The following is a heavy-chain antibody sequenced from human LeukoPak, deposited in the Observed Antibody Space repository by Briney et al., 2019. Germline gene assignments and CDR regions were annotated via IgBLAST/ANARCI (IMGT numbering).Heavy chain of an antibody. CDR3: ARGGLPYYYGMDV. CDR2: INHSGST. V-gene: IGHV4-34*01. CDR1: GGSFSGYY. J-gene: IGHJ6*02. Sequence: SETLSLTCAVYGGSFSGYYWSWIRQPPGEGLEWIGEINHSGSTNYNPSLKSRVTISVDTSKNQFSLKLSSVTAADTAVYYCARGGLPYYYGMDVWGQGTTVTVSS. D-gene: IGHD5-12*01.